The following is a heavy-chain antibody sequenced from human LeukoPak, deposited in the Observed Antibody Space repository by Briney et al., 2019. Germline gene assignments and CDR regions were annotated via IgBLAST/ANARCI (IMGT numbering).Heavy chain of an antibody. J-gene: IGHJ6*03. D-gene: IGHD2-2*02. Sequence: GGSLRLSCAASGFTLSSYSMNWVRQAPGKGLEWVSYISSSSSTIYYADSVKGRFTISRDNAKNSLYLQMNSLRAEDTAVYYCARGGYCSSTSCYIPGYMDVWGKGTTVTVS. CDR2: ISSSSSTI. V-gene: IGHV3-48*04. CDR1: GFTLSSYS. CDR3: ARGGYCSSTSCYIPGYMDV.